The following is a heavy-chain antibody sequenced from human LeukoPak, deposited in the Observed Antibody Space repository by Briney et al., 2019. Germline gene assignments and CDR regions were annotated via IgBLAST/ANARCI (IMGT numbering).Heavy chain of an antibody. Sequence: ASETLSLTCTVSGGSISNYHWSWIRQPAGKGLEWIGRIYTSGSTNYNPSLKSRVTMSLDTSKNQFSLKLSSVTAADTAVYYCARGIYCSSTTCYYYYYYMDVWGRGTTVTVSS. D-gene: IGHD2-2*01. V-gene: IGHV4-4*07. CDR2: IYTSGST. CDR3: ARGIYCSSTTCYYYYYYMDV. CDR1: GGSISNYH. J-gene: IGHJ6*03.